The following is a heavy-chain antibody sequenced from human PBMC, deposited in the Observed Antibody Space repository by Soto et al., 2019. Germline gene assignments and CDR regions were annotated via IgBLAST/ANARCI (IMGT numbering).Heavy chain of an antibody. J-gene: IGHJ3*02. Sequence: QVQLVQSGAEVKKPGSSVKVSCKASGGTFSSYTISWVRQAPGQGLEWMGRIIPILGIANYAQKFQGRVTITADKSTSTAYMELSSLRSEDTAVYYCARDSSSWADAFDIWGQGTMVTVSS. CDR1: GGTFSSYT. V-gene: IGHV1-69*08. CDR2: IIPILGIA. D-gene: IGHD6-13*01. CDR3: ARDSSSWADAFDI.